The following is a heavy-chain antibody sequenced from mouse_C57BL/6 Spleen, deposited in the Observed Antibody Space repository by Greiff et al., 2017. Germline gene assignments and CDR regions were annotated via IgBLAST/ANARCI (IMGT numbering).Heavy chain of an antibody. J-gene: IGHJ2*01. V-gene: IGHV5-9*01. CDR1: GFTFSSYT. CDR3: ARSYLPRDYFDY. CDR2: ISGGGGNT. D-gene: IGHD1-1*01. Sequence: EVQRVESGGGLVKPGGSLKLSCAASGFTFSSYTMSWVRQTPEKRLEWVATISGGGGNTYYPDSVKGRFTISRDNAKNTLYLQMSSLRSEDTALYYCARSYLPRDYFDYWGQGTTLTVSS.